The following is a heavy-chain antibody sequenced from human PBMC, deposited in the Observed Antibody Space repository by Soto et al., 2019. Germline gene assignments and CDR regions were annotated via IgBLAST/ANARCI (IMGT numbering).Heavy chain of an antibody. Sequence: EVQVVESGGGLVKPGGSLRLSCTISGVTFSNYYMNWFRQAPGKGLEWVSSISSSGSHTFYADSAKGRFTISRDNAKNSLYLQMNSLRVEDTAVYYCAGTYDSLDYWGQGTLVTVSS. CDR3: AGTYDSLDY. CDR1: GVTFSNYY. V-gene: IGHV3-21*01. J-gene: IGHJ4*02. D-gene: IGHD3-9*01. CDR2: ISSSGSHT.